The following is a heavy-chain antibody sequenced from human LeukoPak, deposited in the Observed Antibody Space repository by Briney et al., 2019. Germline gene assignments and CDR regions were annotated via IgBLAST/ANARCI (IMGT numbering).Heavy chain of an antibody. Sequence: SETLSLTCTVSGGSISSYYWSWIRQPPGKGLEWIGYIYYSGSTNYNPSLKSRVTISVDTSKNRFSLKLSSVTAADTAVYYCARLGYSYGYYYYMDVWGKGTTVTVSS. CDR2: IYYSGST. CDR1: GGSISSYY. J-gene: IGHJ6*03. V-gene: IGHV4-59*01. D-gene: IGHD5-18*01. CDR3: ARLGYSYGYYYYMDV.